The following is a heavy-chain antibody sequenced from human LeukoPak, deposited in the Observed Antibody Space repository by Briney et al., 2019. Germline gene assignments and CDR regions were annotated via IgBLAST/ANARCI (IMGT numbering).Heavy chain of an antibody. CDR2: MHHSGNT. D-gene: IGHD4-17*01. V-gene: IGHV4-38-2*02. Sequence: NSSETLSLTCTVSGSSISSGYYWGWIRQPPGKGLEWIGNMHHSGNTYYNPSLRSRVTISIDTSNNQFYLKLTSVTAADTAVYFCARTDYGDFAGEFYYYGMDVWGQGTTVTVSS. CDR3: ARTDYGDFAGEFYYYGMDV. CDR1: GSSISSGYY. J-gene: IGHJ6*02.